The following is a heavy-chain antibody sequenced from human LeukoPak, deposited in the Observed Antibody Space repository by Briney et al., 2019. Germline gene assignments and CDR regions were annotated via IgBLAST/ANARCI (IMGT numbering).Heavy chain of an antibody. D-gene: IGHD5-18*01. CDR3: ARDLVNTAMVTDWYFDL. CDR1: GYTFTSYG. CDR2: ISANNGNT. Sequence: ASVKVSCKASGYTFTSYGINWVRQAPGQGLDWMGWISANNGNTNYAQNLQGRVTMTTDTSTSTAYMDLRSLRSDDTAVYYCARDLVNTAMVTDWYFDLWGRGTLVTVSS. J-gene: IGHJ2*01. V-gene: IGHV1-18*01.